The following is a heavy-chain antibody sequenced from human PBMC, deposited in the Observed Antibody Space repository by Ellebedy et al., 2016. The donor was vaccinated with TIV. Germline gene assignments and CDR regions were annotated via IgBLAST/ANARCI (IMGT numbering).Heavy chain of an antibody. CDR1: GYTFTGYY. V-gene: IGHV1-2*02. CDR2: INPNNGDT. D-gene: IGHD1-14*01. Sequence: AASVKVSCKASGYTFTGYYIHWVRQAPGQGLEWMAWINPNNGDTAFAQSLKGRVTMTTDTSISTAYMELSSLTSDDTVVYYCVRDLTNPLKGDYWGQGTLVTVSS. CDR3: VRDLTNPLKGDY. J-gene: IGHJ4*02.